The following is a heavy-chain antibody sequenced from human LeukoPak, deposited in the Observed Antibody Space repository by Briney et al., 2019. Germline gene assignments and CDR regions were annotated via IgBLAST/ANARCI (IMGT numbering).Heavy chain of an antibody. J-gene: IGHJ6*03. CDR2: IYPNSGGT. V-gene: IGHV1-2*02. Sequence: ASVKVSCKASGYTFTSYYMHWVRQAPGQGLEWMGWIYPNSGGTNYAQKFQGRVTMTRDTSIGTAYMELSRLRSDDTAVYYCARSQQFPYYMDVWGKGTTVTVSS. CDR1: GYTFTSYY. D-gene: IGHD6-13*01. CDR3: ARSQQFPYYMDV.